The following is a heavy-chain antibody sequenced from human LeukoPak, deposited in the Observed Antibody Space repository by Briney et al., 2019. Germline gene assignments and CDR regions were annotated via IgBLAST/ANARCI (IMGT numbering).Heavy chain of an antibody. D-gene: IGHD6-19*01. CDR2: IYYSGST. Sequence: SSETLSLTCTVSGVSISSGGYYWSWIRQHPGKGLEWIGYIYYSGSTYYNPSLKSRVTISVDTSKNQFSLKLSSVTAADTAVYYCARECNSIGGGGWYGALGYWGQGTLVTVSS. CDR3: ARECNSIGGGGWYGALGY. V-gene: IGHV4-31*03. J-gene: IGHJ4*02. CDR1: GVSISSGGYY.